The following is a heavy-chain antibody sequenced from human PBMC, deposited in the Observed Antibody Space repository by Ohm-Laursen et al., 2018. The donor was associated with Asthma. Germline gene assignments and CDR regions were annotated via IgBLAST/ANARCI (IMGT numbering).Heavy chain of an antibody. Sequence: SLRLSCAASGFTFSSYGMHWVRQAPGKGLEWVAVISYDGSNKYYADSVKGRFTISRDNSKNTLYLQMNSLRAEGTAVYYCARGEMATKHYYYYGMDVWGQGTTVTVSS. CDR1: GFTFSSYG. CDR2: ISYDGSNK. J-gene: IGHJ6*02. D-gene: IGHD5-24*01. CDR3: ARGEMATKHYYYYGMDV. V-gene: IGHV3-30*03.